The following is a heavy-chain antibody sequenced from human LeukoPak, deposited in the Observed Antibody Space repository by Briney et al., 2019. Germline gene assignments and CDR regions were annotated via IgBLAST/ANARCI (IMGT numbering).Heavy chain of an antibody. CDR3: AKDGYPFNSIWDYFDY. V-gene: IGHV3-23*01. J-gene: IGHJ4*02. CDR1: GFTFSNYA. D-gene: IGHD6-25*01. Sequence: GGSLRLSCEASGFTFSNYAMSWVRQAPGKGPDWVSALGGDGGDSYYADSVKGRFTISRDNSKGTLFLQMNSLRAEDTAVYYCAKDGYPFNSIWDYFDYWGQGTLVTVSS. CDR2: LGGDGGDS.